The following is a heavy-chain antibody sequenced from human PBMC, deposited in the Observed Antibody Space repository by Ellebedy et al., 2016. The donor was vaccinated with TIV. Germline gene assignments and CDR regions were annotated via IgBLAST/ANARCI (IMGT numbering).Heavy chain of an antibody. CDR2: IYPGDSDT. CDR1: GYSFTSYW. D-gene: IGHD2-21*02. Sequence: GESLKISCKGSGYSFTSYWIGWVRQMPGKGLEWMGIIYPGDSDTRYSPSFEGQVTMLIDESISAAYLQWSSLKASDTAMYYCARGDYYEDPNWFDPWGQGTLVTVSS. J-gene: IGHJ5*02. V-gene: IGHV5-51*01. CDR3: ARGDYYEDPNWFDP.